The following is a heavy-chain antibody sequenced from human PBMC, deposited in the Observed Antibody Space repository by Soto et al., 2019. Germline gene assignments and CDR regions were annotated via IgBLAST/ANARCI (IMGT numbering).Heavy chain of an antibody. CDR3: AKVGSVVATTTDFEY. CDR2: ISYDGSYK. CDR1: GFTFSSYG. D-gene: IGHD5-12*01. V-gene: IGHV3-30*18. Sequence: QVQLVESGGGVVQPGRSLRLSCAASGFTFSSYGMHWVRQAPGKGLEWVAVISYDGSYKYYADSMKGRVTSSRDNSKNTLYVQMTSLIAADTDVYYCAKVGSVVATTTDFEYWGQGTLVTVSS. J-gene: IGHJ4*02.